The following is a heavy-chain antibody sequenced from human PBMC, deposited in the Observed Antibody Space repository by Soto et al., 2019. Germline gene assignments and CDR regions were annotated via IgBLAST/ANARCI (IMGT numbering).Heavy chain of an antibody. Sequence: GGSLRLSCAASGFTFSTYTMNWVRQAPGKGLEWISSISSGSSYIYYAGSVKGRFTISRDNAKNSLFLQMNGLRADDTAVYYCARDILSGGAYPDSWGQGTKVTVSS. CDR1: GFTFSTYT. D-gene: IGHD3-10*01. CDR3: ARDILSGGAYPDS. CDR2: ISSGSSYI. J-gene: IGHJ5*01. V-gene: IGHV3-21*01.